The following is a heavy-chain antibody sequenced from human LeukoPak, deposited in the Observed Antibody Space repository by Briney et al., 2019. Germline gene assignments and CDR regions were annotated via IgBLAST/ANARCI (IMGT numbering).Heavy chain of an antibody. V-gene: IGHV4-4*07. CDR3: ARLNAGYGDVY. CDR2: IYSNGNT. Sequence: SETLSLTCTVSGGSISSYYWSWIRQPAGKGLEWIGRIYSNGNTNYNPSLKGRVTMSVDTSKNQFSLKLSSVTAADTAVYYCARLNAGYGDVYWGQGTLVTVSS. J-gene: IGHJ4*02. CDR1: GGSISSYY. D-gene: IGHD4-17*01.